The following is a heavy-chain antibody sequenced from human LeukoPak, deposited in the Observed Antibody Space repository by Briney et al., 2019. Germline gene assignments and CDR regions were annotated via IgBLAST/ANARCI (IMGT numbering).Heavy chain of an antibody. Sequence: GGSLRLSCSASGFIFSNYWMTWVRQAPGKGLEWVANIKQDGSEKYYVDSVKGRFTISRDNAKKSLYLQMNSLRAEDTAVYFGARDMIILQSWGQGTLVTVSS. V-gene: IGHV3-7*04. CDR3: ARDMIILQS. J-gene: IGHJ5*02. D-gene: IGHD3-16*01. CDR1: GFIFSNYW. CDR2: IKQDGSEK.